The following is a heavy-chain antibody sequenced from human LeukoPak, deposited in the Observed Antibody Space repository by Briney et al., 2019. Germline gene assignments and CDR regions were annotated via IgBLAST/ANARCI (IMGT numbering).Heavy chain of an antibody. CDR3: ARSTYYDSSGTYDAFDI. Sequence: GASVKVSCKASGYTFTSYDINWVRQATGQGLEWMGWMNPNSGNTGYAQKFQGRVTITRNTSISIAYMELSSLRSEDTAVYYCARSTYYDSSGTYDAFDIWGQGTMVTVSS. V-gene: IGHV1-8*03. CDR1: GYTFTSYD. D-gene: IGHD3-22*01. CDR2: MNPNSGNT. J-gene: IGHJ3*02.